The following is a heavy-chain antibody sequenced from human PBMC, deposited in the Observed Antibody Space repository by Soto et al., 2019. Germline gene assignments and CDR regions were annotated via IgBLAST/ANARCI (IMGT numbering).Heavy chain of an antibody. D-gene: IGHD1-1*01. Sequence: ASVKVSCKASGYTFADSAMHWVRQAPGQRLEWMGWINAANGNTKYSQRFQGRLTISRDTSASTAVMELSGLRYEDTAVYCCARDNNWADYWGQGTLVTVSS. J-gene: IGHJ4*02. CDR1: GYTFADSA. V-gene: IGHV1-3*01. CDR2: INAANGNT. CDR3: ARDNNWADY.